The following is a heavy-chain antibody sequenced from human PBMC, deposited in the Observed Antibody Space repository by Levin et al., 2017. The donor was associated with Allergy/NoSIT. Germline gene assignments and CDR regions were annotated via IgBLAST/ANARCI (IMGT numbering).Heavy chain of an antibody. D-gene: IGHD2-2*01. CDR2: IYSDGSST. V-gene: IGHV3-74*01. CDR1: GFTFSSYR. CDR3: ARDRIVVGSDAFDI. J-gene: IGHJ3*02. Sequence: GGSLRLSCAASGFTFSSYRMHWVRQAPGKGLVWVSRIYSDGSSTNYADSVKGRFTISRDNAKNTLYLQMNSLRADDTAVYYCARDRIVVGSDAFDIWGQGTMVTVSS.